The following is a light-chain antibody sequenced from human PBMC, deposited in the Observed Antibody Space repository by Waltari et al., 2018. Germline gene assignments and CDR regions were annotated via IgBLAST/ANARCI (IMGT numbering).Light chain of an antibody. CDR1: NSDVGGYKY. Sequence: QSALTQPASVSGSPGQSLTISCTGSNSDVGGYKYVSWYQQHPGKAPKVMIYDVSNRPAGVSNRFSGSKSGNTASLIISGLQAEDEADYYCGSYRSSSARYVFGTGTKVTVL. V-gene: IGLV2-14*01. CDR3: GSYRSSSARYV. J-gene: IGLJ1*01. CDR2: DVS.